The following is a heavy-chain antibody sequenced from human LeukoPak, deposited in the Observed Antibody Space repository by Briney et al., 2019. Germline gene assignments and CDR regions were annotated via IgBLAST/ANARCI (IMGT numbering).Heavy chain of an antibody. CDR1: GFTFSLYA. CDR2: IQYDGGNK. V-gene: IGHV3-30*02. Sequence: PGGSLRLSCAASGFTFSLYAMSWVRRATGKGLEWVSFIQYDGGNKLYADSVEGRFNVSRDYSKNTLSAQMKRLSAEHSAVYYFAKGTSRWYTRFDNRGQGTLVTVSS. D-gene: IGHD6-13*01. J-gene: IGHJ4*02. CDR3: AKGTSRWYTRFDN.